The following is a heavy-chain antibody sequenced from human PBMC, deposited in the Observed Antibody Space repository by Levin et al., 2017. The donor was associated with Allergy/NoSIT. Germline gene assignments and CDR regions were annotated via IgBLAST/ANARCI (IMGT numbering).Heavy chain of an antibody. J-gene: IGHJ2*01. V-gene: IGHV3-74*01. Sequence: QPGGSLRLSCAASGLTFSSYWMNWVRQAPGKGLVWVSRIKSDGRSTRYAESVKGRFTISRDNAKNTLYPQMNSLRAEDTAVYYCTSDAGSSGHDGYCDSWGRGTLVTVAA. CDR2: IKSDGRST. CDR3: TSDAGSSGHDGYCDS. CDR1: GLTFSSYW. D-gene: IGHD6-13*01.